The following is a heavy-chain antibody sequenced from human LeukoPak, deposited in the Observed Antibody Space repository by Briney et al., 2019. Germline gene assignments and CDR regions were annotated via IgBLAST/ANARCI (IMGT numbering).Heavy chain of an antibody. V-gene: IGHV3-74*01. J-gene: IGHJ4*02. CDR2: INSDGYSI. Sequence: GGSLRLSCAASGFTFSSYWMHWVRQAPGKGLVWVSRINSDGYSIHYADSVRGRFTISRDDAKNSLYLQMNSLRAEDTAVYYCAREFGSWGQGTLVTVSS. CDR3: AREFGS. CDR1: GFTFSSYW.